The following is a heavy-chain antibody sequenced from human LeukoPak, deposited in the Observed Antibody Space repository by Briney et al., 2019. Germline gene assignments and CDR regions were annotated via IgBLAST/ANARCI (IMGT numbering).Heavy chain of an antibody. J-gene: IGHJ6*02. Sequence: GGSLRLSCTASGFTFGDHAMSWVRQAPGKGLEWVGFIRSKAYGGTTEYAASVKGRFTISRDDSKSIAYLQMDSLKIEDTAVYYCSRGPINRWFYYGMDVWGQGTTVIVSS. CDR1: GFTFGDHA. CDR3: SRGPINRWFYYGMDV. D-gene: IGHD3-10*01. CDR2: IRSKAYGGTT. V-gene: IGHV3-49*04.